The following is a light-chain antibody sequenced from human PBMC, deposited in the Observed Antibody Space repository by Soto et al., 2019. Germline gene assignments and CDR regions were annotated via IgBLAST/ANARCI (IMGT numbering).Light chain of an antibody. CDR3: QQYGNPPT. CDR2: GAT. J-gene: IGKJ1*01. V-gene: IGKV3-20*01. Sequence: PGERATLSCRASQRGTDNYVAWYQQKSGQAPRLLIHGATFRATAVPDRFSGSGSGTDFTLTISSLEAEDFAVYHCQQYGNPPTFGQGTKVEIK. CDR1: QRGTDNY.